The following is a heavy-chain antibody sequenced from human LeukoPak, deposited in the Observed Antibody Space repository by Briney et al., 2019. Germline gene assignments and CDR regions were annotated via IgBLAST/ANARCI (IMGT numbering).Heavy chain of an antibody. CDR1: GFTFSSYW. V-gene: IGHV3-7*03. Sequence: GGSLRLSCAASGFTFSSYWMSWVRQASGKGLEWVANIKQDGSEKYYVDSVKGRFTISRDNAKNSMYLQMNSLRVEDTAVYYCATGGNLVGAKGFDYWGQGTLVTVSS. CDR3: ATGGNLVGAKGFDY. CDR2: IKQDGSEK. J-gene: IGHJ4*02. D-gene: IGHD1-26*01.